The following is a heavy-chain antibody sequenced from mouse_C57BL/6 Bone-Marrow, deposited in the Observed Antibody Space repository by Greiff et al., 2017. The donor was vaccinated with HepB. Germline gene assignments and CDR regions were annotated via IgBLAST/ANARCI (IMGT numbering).Heavy chain of an antibody. CDR2: ISYDGSN. CDR1: GYSITSGYY. CDR3: ASPPYYYGSSYWYFDV. J-gene: IGHJ1*03. V-gene: IGHV3-6*01. Sequence: EVQRVESGPGLVKPSQSLSLTCSVTGYSITSGYYWNWIRQFPGNKLEWMGYISYDGSNNYNPSLKNRISITRDTSKNQFFLKLNSVTTEDTATYYCASPPYYYGSSYWYFDVWGTGTTVTVSS. D-gene: IGHD1-1*01.